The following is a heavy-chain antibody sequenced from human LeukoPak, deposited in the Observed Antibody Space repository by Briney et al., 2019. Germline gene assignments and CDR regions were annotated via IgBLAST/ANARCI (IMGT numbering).Heavy chain of an antibody. CDR2: ISGRGGST. Sequence: GGSLRLSCAASGFTFNTHAMSCVRQAPGKGLEWVSGISGRGGSTYYADSVKGRFPISRDNSKNTLYLQMNSLRAEDTAVYYCAKVGYDSGAIDYWGQGTLVTASS. J-gene: IGHJ4*02. CDR1: GFTFNTHA. V-gene: IGHV3-23*01. CDR3: AKVGYDSGAIDY. D-gene: IGHD3-3*01.